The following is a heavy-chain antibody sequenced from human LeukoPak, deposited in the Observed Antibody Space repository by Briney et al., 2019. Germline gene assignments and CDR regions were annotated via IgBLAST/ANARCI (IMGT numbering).Heavy chain of an antibody. D-gene: IGHD3-22*01. V-gene: IGHV3-7*01. J-gene: IGHJ4*02. Sequence: GGSLRLSCAASGFTFSSYWMSWVRQAPGKGLEWVANIKQDGSEKYYVDSVKGRFTISRDNAKNSLYLQMNSLRAEDTAVYYCARGTYYYDSSGYERPYWGQGTLVTVSS. CDR2: IKQDGSEK. CDR3: ARGTYYYDSSGYERPY. CDR1: GFTFSSYW.